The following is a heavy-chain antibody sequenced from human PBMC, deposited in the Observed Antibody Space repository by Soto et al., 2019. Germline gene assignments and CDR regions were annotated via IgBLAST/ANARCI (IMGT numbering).Heavy chain of an antibody. CDR1: GYTFTDYH. J-gene: IGHJ5*02. V-gene: IGHV1-2*02. Sequence: ASVKVSCKASGYTFTDYHIHWVRQAPGQGLEFMGWINANNGGAGSAQQFQGRVTVTRDTSITTVYMELSNLRSDDTAVYYCAREGGSETLQPSYNWFDTWGQGTLVPSPQ. CDR3: AREGGSETLQPSYNWFDT. CDR2: INANNGGA. D-gene: IGHD6-25*01.